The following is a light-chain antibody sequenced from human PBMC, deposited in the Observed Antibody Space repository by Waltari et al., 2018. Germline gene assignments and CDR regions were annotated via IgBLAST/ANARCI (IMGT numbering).Light chain of an antibody. CDR3: QQYYSTPS. J-gene: IGKJ4*01. V-gene: IGKV4-1*01. CDR1: QTVLYSSNNKNY. Sequence: DIVMTQSPDSLAVSLGERATINCKSSQTVLYSSNNKNYLAWYQQKPGQPPKLLIYWASTRESGVPDRFSGSGSGTDFTLTISSLHAEDVAVYYCQQYYSTPSFGGGTEVEIK. CDR2: WAS.